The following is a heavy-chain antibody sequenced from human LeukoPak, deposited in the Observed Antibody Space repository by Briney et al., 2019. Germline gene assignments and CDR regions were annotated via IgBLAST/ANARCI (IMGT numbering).Heavy chain of an antibody. CDR3: ARVEAHTFDY. V-gene: IGHV1-18*01. J-gene: IGHJ4*02. Sequence: GASVMVSCKASGYTFTSYGISWVRQAPGQGLEWMGWISAYNGNTNYAQKPQGRVTMTTDTSTSTAYMELSSLRSEDTAVYYCARVEAHTFDYWGQGTLVTVSS. CDR1: GYTFTSYG. CDR2: ISAYNGNT.